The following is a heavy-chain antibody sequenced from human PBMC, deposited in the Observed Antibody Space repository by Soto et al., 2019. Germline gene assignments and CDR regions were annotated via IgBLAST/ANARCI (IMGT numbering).Heavy chain of an antibody. CDR2: IRTNSRGATT. Sequence: EVQVVESGGGLVQPGRSLRLSCTTSGFVFGDYEMSWFRQAPGKGREWVGFIRTNSRGATTEYAASVRGRFTISRDDSKSVASLQMNSLKIEDTAVYYCTRGVVIGYWAQGTLVTVSS. CDR1: GFVFGDYE. J-gene: IGHJ4*02. CDR3: TRGVVIGY. V-gene: IGHV3-49*03.